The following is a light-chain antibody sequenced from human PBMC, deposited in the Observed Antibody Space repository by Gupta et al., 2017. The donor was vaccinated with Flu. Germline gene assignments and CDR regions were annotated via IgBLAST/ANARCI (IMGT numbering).Light chain of an antibody. CDR2: STF. CDR3: AAWDGRLIGRV. Sequence: RVTISCSGSNSNIGNNDVHWYQHLPGAAPKLLIYSTFQRPSGVPDRFSGSKSGTSASLAINGLRSEDEALYYCAAWDGRLIGRVFGGGTKLTVL. J-gene: IGLJ3*02. V-gene: IGLV1-47*02. CDR1: NSNIGNND.